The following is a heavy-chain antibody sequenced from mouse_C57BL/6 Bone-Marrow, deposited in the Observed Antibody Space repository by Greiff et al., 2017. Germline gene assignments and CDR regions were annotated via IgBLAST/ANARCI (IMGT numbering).Heavy chain of an antibody. CDR3: AKKGDWEKDAMDY. D-gene: IGHD4-1*01. CDR2: IWRGGST. Sequence: QVQLQQSGPGLVQPSQSLSITCTVSGFSLTSYGVHWVRQSPGKGLEWLGVIWRGGSTDYNAAFMSRLSISKDNSKSQVFFKMNSLQADDTAIYYCAKKGDWEKDAMDYWGQGTSVTVSS. V-gene: IGHV2-5*01. J-gene: IGHJ4*01. CDR1: GFSLTSYG.